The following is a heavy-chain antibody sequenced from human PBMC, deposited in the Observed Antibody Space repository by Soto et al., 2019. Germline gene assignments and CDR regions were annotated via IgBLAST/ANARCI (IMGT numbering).Heavy chain of an antibody. CDR1: GFTVRSSY. J-gene: IGHJ4*02. Sequence: GGSLILSCAASGFTVRSSYMSWVRQAPGKGLEWVSVIYSGGTTYYADSVKGRFTISRDNSKNTLYLQMNSLRAEDTAVYYCARGLWQWPHYWGQGTLVTVSS. V-gene: IGHV3-53*01. CDR2: IYSGGTT. CDR3: ARGLWQWPHY. D-gene: IGHD6-19*01.